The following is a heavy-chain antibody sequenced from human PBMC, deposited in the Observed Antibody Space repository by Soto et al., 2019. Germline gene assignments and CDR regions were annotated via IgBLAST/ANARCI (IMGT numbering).Heavy chain of an antibody. CDR2: IRSKPHDGTT. CDR3: ARGRYCSSTSCYGSR. D-gene: IGHD2-2*01. J-gene: IGHJ3*01. Sequence: GGSLRLSCTTSGFTFGDYAMSWFRQAPGKGLEWVGFIRSKPHDGTTEYAASVKGRFTISRDDSKRTAYLQMNSLKTEDTAVYYCARGRYCSSTSCYGSRWGQGTMVTVSS. CDR1: GFTFGDYA. V-gene: IGHV3-49*03.